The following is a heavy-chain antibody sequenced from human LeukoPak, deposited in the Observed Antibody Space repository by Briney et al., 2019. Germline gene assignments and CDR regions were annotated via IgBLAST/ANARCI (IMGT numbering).Heavy chain of an antibody. CDR2: ISSSSSTI. D-gene: IGHD6-19*01. CDR1: GFTFSSYS. CDR3: ARVPRYSSGWYRYYYGMDV. V-gene: IGHV3-48*04. J-gene: IGHJ6*02. Sequence: GGSLRLSCAASGFTFSSYSMNWVRQAPGKGLEWVSYISSSSSTIYYADSVEGRFTISRDNAKNSLYLQMNSLRAEDTAVHYCARVPRYSSGWYRYYYGMDVWGQGTTVTVSS.